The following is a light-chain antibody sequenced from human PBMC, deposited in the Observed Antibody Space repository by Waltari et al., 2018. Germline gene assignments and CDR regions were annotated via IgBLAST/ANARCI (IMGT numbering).Light chain of an antibody. V-gene: IGKV1-16*01. CDR3: QQHYSYPRT. CDR2: RVS. Sequence: DIQMTQSPSSLSASVGDPVTITCRASQDINKYLAWYQQKPGKAPKPLIYRVSNLESGVPARFSGSGSGTDYSLTINSLQPEDVATYYCQQHYSYPRTFGQGTRVDIK. J-gene: IGKJ1*01. CDR1: QDINKY.